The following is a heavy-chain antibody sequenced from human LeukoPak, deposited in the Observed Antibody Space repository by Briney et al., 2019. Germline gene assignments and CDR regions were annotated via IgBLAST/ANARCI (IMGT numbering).Heavy chain of an antibody. D-gene: IGHD6-13*01. CDR3: AREDRVAAGATSWFDS. CDR1: GGSISSGGYY. V-gene: IGHV4-31*03. CDR2: IFYSGST. J-gene: IGHJ5*01. Sequence: PSQTLSLTCNVSGGSISSGGYYWSWIRQPPGKGLEWIGYIFYSGSTYYNPSLKSRVTISVDTSNNQFSLKLSSVTAADTAVYYCAREDRVAAGATSWFDSWGQGTLLTVSS.